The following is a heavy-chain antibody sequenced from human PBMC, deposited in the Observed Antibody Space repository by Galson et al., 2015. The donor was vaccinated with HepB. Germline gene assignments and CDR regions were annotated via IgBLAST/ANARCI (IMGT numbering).Heavy chain of an antibody. D-gene: IGHD2-15*01. CDR3: ARRGRIGYCSGGSCYGWFDP. CDR1: GYTFTSYA. J-gene: IGHJ5*02. V-gene: IGHV1-3*01. Sequence: SVKVSCKASGYTFTSYAMHWVRQAPGQRLEWMGWINAGNGNTKYSQKFQGRVTITRDTSASTAYMELSSLRSEDTAVYYCARRGRIGYCSGGSCYGWFDPWGQGTPVTVSS. CDR2: INAGNGNT.